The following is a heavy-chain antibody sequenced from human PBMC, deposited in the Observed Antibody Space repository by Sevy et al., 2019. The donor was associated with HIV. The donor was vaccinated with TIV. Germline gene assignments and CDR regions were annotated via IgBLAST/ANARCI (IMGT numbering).Heavy chain of an antibody. Sequence: SVKVSCKASGGTFSSYAISWVRQAPGQGLEWMGGIIPIFGTANYAQKFQGRVTITADESTSTAYMELSSLRSEDTAVYYCARVRWFREYSYGMDVWGQGTTVTVSS. D-gene: IGHD3-10*01. V-gene: IGHV1-69*13. CDR1: GGTFSSYA. J-gene: IGHJ6*02. CDR3: ARVRWFREYSYGMDV. CDR2: IIPIFGTA.